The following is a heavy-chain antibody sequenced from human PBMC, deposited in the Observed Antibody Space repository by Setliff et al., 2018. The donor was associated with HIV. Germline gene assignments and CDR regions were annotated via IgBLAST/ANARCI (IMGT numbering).Heavy chain of an antibody. V-gene: IGHV4-34*01. CDR2: IQHSGRI. J-gene: IGHJ4*02. CDR1: GGSFSGYC. CDR3: ARDVSWRVRTYIDY. Sequence: SETLSLTCAVYGGSFSGYCWSWIRQPPGKGLEWIGEIQHSGRINYNPSLRSRVTISVDTSKNHFSLKLSSVTAADTAVYYCARDVSWRVRTYIDYWGQGALVTDSS. D-gene: IGHD3-3*01.